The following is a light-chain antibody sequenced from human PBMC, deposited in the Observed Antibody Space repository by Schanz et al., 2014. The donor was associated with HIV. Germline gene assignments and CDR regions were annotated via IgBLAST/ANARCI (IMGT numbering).Light chain of an antibody. CDR1: QSVSSSY. CDR3: QQRNNWPPL. J-gene: IGKJ3*01. Sequence: EIVLTQSPGTLSLSPGERATLSCRASQSVSSSYLAWYQQKPGQAPRLLIYGASRATGIPDRFSGSGSGTDFTLTISSLEPEDFAVYYCQQRNNWPPLFGPGTKVDIK. V-gene: IGKV3D-20*02. CDR2: GAS.